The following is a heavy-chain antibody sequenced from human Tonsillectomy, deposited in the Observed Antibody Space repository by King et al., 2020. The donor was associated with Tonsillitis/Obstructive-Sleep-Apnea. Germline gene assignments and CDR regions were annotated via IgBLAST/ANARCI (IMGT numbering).Heavy chain of an antibody. Sequence: QLVQSGAEVKKPGASVKVSCKASGYTFTSYGISWVRQAPGQGLEWMGWISAYNGNTNYAQKLQGRVTMTPDTSTSTAYMELRSLRSDDTAVYYCARDLGYYYDSSGYVGSDYWGQGTLVTVSS. CDR3: ARDLGYYYDSSGYVGSDY. J-gene: IGHJ4*02. CDR1: GYTFTSYG. D-gene: IGHD3-22*01. CDR2: ISAYNGNT. V-gene: IGHV1-18*01.